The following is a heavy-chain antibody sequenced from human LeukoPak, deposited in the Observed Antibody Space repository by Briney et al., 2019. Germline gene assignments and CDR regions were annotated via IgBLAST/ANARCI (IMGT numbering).Heavy chain of an antibody. CDR2: ITGSGGST. Sequence: PGGSPRLSCAASGFTFSSYAMGWVGQAPGKGLEWVSLITGSGGSTFYADSVKGRFTISRDNSKSTLYLQMNSLRAEDTAVYYCARDSRDIAWYFDFWGQGNPGSASS. J-gene: IGHJ4*02. CDR3: ARDSRDIAWYFDF. V-gene: IGHV3-23*01. D-gene: IGHD2-15*01. CDR1: GFTFSSYA.